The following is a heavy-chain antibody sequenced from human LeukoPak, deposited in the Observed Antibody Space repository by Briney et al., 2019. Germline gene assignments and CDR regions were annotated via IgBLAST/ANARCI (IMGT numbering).Heavy chain of an antibody. Sequence: PSETLSLTCTVSGGSISSSGYYWGWIRQPPGKGLEWIGSIYYSGSTYYNPSLKSRVTISVDTSKNQFSLKLSSVTAADTAVYYCARVSGSYHDAFDIWGQGTMVTVSS. CDR1: GGSISSSGYY. CDR3: ARVSGSYHDAFDI. CDR2: IYYSGST. D-gene: IGHD1-26*01. J-gene: IGHJ3*02. V-gene: IGHV4-39*07.